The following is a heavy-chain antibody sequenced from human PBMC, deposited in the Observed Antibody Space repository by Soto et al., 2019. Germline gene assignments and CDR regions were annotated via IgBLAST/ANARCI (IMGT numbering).Heavy chain of an antibody. CDR2: ISGSGGTT. Sequence: EVQLLESGGGLVQPGGSLRLSCAASGFTFSTYAMSWVRQAPGKGLEWVSAISGSGGTTHYADSVKGRFTISRDNSKNTLYLQMNSLTVDDTAVYYCGPYFYDSTNYYGMDVWGQGTTVTVSS. CDR1: GFTFSTYA. CDR3: GPYFYDSTNYYGMDV. J-gene: IGHJ6*02. V-gene: IGHV3-23*01. D-gene: IGHD3-22*01.